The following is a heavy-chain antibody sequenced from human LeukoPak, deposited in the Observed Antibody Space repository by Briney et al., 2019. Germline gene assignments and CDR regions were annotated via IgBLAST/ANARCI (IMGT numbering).Heavy chain of an antibody. Sequence: GGSLRLSCAASGFTFSSYWMHWVRQAPGKGLVWVSFINSDGSSTRYADSVKGRFTISRDNAKSTLYLQMNSLRAEDTAVYYCARGVYEEDVNYWGQGTLVTVSS. CDR2: INSDGSST. D-gene: IGHD6-13*01. CDR3: ARGVYEEDVNY. CDR1: GFTFSSYW. J-gene: IGHJ4*02. V-gene: IGHV3-74*01.